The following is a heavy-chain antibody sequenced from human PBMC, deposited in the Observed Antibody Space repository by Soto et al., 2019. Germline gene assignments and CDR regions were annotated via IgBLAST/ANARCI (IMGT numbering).Heavy chain of an antibody. Sequence: EVQLVESGGGLIQPGGSLKLSCAASGFTVGNNYMSWVRQAPGKGLEWVSLIYSTGTTKYADSVKGRFTVSRDNAKNTLYLQMTSLRAEDTAVYYCAKVGRGSGSHYNSFGYWGQGTLVTVSS. CDR3: AKVGRGSGSHYNSFGY. V-gene: IGHV3-53*01. J-gene: IGHJ4*02. D-gene: IGHD3-10*01. CDR1: GFTVGNNY. CDR2: IYSTGTT.